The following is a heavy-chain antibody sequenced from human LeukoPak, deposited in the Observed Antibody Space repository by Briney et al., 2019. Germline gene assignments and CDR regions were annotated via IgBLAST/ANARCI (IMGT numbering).Heavy chain of an antibody. J-gene: IGHJ6*02. CDR2: IYYSGST. Sequence: SETLYLTCTVSGGSISSGGYYWSWIRQHPGKGLEWIGYIYYSGSTYYNPSLKSRVTISVDTSKNQFSLKLSSVTAADTAVYYCASCMIGRRYYYGMDVWGQGTTVTVSS. CDR3: ASCMIGRRYYYGMDV. D-gene: IGHD3-22*01. CDR1: GGSISSGGYY. V-gene: IGHV4-31*03.